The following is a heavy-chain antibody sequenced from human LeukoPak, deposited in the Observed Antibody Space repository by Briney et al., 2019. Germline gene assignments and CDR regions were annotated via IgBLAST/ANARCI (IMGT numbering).Heavy chain of an antibody. J-gene: IGHJ4*02. CDR3: ARVGYSSSGNYYNDRGAFDY. CDR1: GGSFSGYY. D-gene: IGHD3-10*01. CDR2: INHSGST. V-gene: IGHV4-34*01. Sequence: SETLSLTCAVYGGSFSGYYWSWIRQPPGKGLEWIGEINHSGSTNYNPSLKSRVAISVDTSKNQFSLKLSSVTAADTAVYYCARVGYSSSGNYYNDRGAFDYWGQGTLVTVSS.